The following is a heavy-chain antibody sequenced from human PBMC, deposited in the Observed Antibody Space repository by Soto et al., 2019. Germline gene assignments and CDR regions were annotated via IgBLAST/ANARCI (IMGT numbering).Heavy chain of an antibody. CDR2: FSYGKTT. Sequence: QLQLQESGPGLVKPSETLSLTCTVSGGSISSSSHYWGWIRQSPGKGLEWIASFSYGKTTYYNPSLTSRVTISVEMSKNQFSLKLTSVTAADTAVYYCARHTEGSRSSQKQFDYWGQGTLVTVSS. CDR1: GGSISSSSHY. CDR3: ARHTEGSRSSQKQFDY. V-gene: IGHV4-39*01. J-gene: IGHJ4*02. D-gene: IGHD3-10*01.